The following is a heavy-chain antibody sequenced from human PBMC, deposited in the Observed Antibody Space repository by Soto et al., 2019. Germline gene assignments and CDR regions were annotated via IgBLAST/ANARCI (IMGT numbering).Heavy chain of an antibody. CDR3: AKVGPYDSESYIFRYNWFGP. CDR1: GYIFTSYY. D-gene: IGHD3-10*01. CDR2: INPFDGSR. J-gene: IGHJ5*02. Sequence: ASVKVSCKASGYIFTSYYIHWVRQAPGQGLEWMGWINPFDGSRMFAQSFQGRVTMTRDTSTSTVYMEVSSLRAEDTAVYYCAKVGPYDSESYIFRYNWFGPWGRGTLVTVSS. V-gene: IGHV1-46*01.